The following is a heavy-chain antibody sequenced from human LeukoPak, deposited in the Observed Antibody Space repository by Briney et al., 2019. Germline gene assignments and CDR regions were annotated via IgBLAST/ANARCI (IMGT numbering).Heavy chain of an antibody. V-gene: IGHV3-23*01. Sequence: GGSLRLSCAASGFTFSDYGMSWVRQAPGKGLEWVSTISDSSISTYYADSVRGRFTISRDNSKNTLFLQMNSLRTEDTALYYCAKDYVSGDGYWDFDYWGQGTLVTVSS. CDR1: GFTFSDYG. D-gene: IGHD5-24*01. CDR2: ISDSSIST. J-gene: IGHJ4*02. CDR3: AKDYVSGDGYWDFDY.